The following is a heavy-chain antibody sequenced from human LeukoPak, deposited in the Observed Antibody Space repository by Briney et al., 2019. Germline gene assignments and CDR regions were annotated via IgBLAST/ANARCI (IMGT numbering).Heavy chain of an antibody. CDR1: GFTFSDYS. V-gene: IGHV3-49*04. D-gene: IGHD6-13*01. CDR3: TRIPYSSSWYYYFDY. Sequence: GGSLRLSCAASGFTFSDYSMNWVRQAPGKGLEWVGFIRSKAYGGTTEYAASVKGRFTISRDDSKSIAYLQMNSLKTEDTAVYYCTRIPYSSSWYYYFDYWGQGTLVTVSS. CDR2: IRSKAYGGTT. J-gene: IGHJ4*02.